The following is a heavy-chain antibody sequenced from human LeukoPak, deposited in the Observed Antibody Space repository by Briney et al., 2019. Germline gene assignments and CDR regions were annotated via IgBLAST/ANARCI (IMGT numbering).Heavy chain of an antibody. CDR1: GSTFSIYW. CDR3: ARDHLVVVPTATGDYYYYYVDV. Sequence: GGSLRLSCAASGSTFSIYWMSWVRQAPGKGLEWVANIKEDGNVKYYVDSVKGRFTISRDNAKNSLYLQMNSLRAEDMAVYYCARDHLVVVPTATGDYYYYYVDVWGKGTTVTVSS. CDR2: IKEDGNVK. V-gene: IGHV3-7*01. J-gene: IGHJ6*03. D-gene: IGHD2-2*01.